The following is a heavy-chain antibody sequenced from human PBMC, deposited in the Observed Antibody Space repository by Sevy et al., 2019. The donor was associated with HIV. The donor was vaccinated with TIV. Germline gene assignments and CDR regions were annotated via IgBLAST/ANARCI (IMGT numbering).Heavy chain of an antibody. CDR3: ARRSAMVLGGRGGTLDY. CDR2: INHSGST. J-gene: IGHJ4*02. D-gene: IGHD5-18*01. Sequence: SETLSLTCAVYGGSFSGYYWSWIRQPPGKGLEWIGEINHSGSTNYNPSLKSRVTISVDTSKNQFSLKLSSVTAADTAVYYCARRSAMVLGGRGGTLDYWGQGTLVTVSS. CDR1: GGSFSGYY. V-gene: IGHV4-34*01.